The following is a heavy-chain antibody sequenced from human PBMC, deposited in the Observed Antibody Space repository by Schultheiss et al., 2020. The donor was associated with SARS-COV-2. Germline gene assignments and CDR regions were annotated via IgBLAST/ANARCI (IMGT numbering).Heavy chain of an antibody. CDR2: ISSSSSTI. V-gene: IGHV3-11*01. CDR3: AKRLSDYSYYYYMDV. D-gene: IGHD4-11*01. J-gene: IGHJ6*03. Sequence: GGSLRLSCAASGFSFSDYYMSWIRQAPGKGMEWISYISSSSSTIYYADSGKGRFTISRDNSKNTLYLQMNSLRAEDTAVYYCAKRLSDYSYYYYMDVWGKGTTVTVSS. CDR1: GFSFSDYY.